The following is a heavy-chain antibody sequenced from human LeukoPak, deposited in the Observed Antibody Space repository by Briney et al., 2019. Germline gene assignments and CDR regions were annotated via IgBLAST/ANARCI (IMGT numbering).Heavy chain of an antibody. CDR3: ASYYDSSGYYSS. CDR1: GGSISSSSYY. Sequence: PSETLSLTCTVSGGSISSSSYYWGWIRQPPGKGLEWIGNIYFSGSTYYTPSLRSRVTISVDTSKNQFSLKLSSVTAADTAVYYCASYYDSSGYYSSWGQGTLVTVSS. CDR2: IYFSGST. J-gene: IGHJ4*02. D-gene: IGHD3-22*01. V-gene: IGHV4-39*01.